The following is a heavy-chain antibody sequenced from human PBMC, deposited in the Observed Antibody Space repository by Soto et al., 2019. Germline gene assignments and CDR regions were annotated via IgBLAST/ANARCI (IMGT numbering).Heavy chain of an antibody. V-gene: IGHV1-69*06. J-gene: IGHJ6*02. D-gene: IGHD2-15*01. CDR1: GGTFGRYA. CDR3: ATDCSGGSCYGASGMDV. CDR2: INAGFGAT. Sequence: QVQLEQSGAEMKKPGSSVKVSCKASGGTFGRYAISWVRRAPGQSLEWMGQINAGFGATDLAQMFQGRVTITADKSTTTVYMELSSLRSDDTAVYYCATDCSGGSCYGASGMDVWGQGTTVTVSS.